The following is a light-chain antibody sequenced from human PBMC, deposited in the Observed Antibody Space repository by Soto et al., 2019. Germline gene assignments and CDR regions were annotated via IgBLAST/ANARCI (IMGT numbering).Light chain of an antibody. CDR3: CSYTSSSTYV. CDR1: SSDVGFYNY. CDR2: DVT. J-gene: IGLJ1*01. V-gene: IGLV2-11*01. Sequence: QSVLTQPRSVSGSPGQSVTISCTGTSSDVGFYNYVSWYQQHPGTAPKLMIYDVTERPSGVPDRFSGSKSGNTASLTISGLQAEDEADYYCCSYTSSSTYVFGTGTKVTVL.